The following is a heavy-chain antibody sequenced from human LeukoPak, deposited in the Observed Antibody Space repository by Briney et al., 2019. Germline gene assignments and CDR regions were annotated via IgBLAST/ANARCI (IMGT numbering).Heavy chain of an antibody. Sequence: SQTLSLTCAVSGGSITISSHFWGWFRQPPGQGLEWIASMNYTGKNYNPTLKSRVSMSVDRSKNYFSLKLSSVTAADTAVYYCARRVGDYSHYYFDYWGQGALVAVSS. CDR3: ARRVGDYSHYYFDY. CDR2: MNYTGK. D-gene: IGHD4-17*01. J-gene: IGHJ4*02. CDR1: GGSITISSHF. V-gene: IGHV4-39*02.